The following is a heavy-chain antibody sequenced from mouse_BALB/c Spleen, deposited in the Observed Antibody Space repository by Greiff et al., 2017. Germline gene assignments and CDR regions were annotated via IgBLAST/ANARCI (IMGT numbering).Heavy chain of an antibody. CDR2: INPSSGYT. Sequence: VKLMESAAELARPGASVKMSCKASGYTFTSYTMHWVKQRPGQGLEWIGYINPSSGYTEYNQKFKDKTTLTADKSSSTAYMQLSSLTSEDSAVYYCARIPLTYWGQGTLVTVSA. CDR3: ARIPLTY. J-gene: IGHJ3*01. V-gene: IGHV1-4*02. CDR1: GYTFTSYT.